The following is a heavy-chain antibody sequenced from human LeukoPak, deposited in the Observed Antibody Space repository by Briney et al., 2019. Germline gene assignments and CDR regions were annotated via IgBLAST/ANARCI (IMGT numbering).Heavy chain of an antibody. J-gene: IGHJ4*02. Sequence: SETLSLTCTVSGGSISSYYWSWIRQPPGKGLEWIGYIYYSGSTNYNPSLKSRVTISVDTSKNQFSLKLSSVTAAGTAVYYCARVSPSSGWDIDYWGQGTLVTVSS. CDR3: ARVSPSSGWDIDY. CDR1: GGSISSYY. V-gene: IGHV4-59*01. D-gene: IGHD6-19*01. CDR2: IYYSGST.